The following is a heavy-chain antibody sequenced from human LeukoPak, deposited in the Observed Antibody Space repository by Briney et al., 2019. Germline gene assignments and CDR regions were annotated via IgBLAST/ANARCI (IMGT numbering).Heavy chain of an antibody. CDR1: GGSFSGYY. V-gene: IGHV4-34*01. D-gene: IGHD6-19*01. Sequence: SETLSLTCAVYGGSFSGYYWSWIRQPPGKGLEWIGEINHSGSTNYNPSLKSRVTISVDTSKNQFSLKLSSVTAADAAVYYCARGSSGQWLSPWGQGTLVTVSS. J-gene: IGHJ5*02. CDR2: INHSGST. CDR3: ARGSSGQWLSP.